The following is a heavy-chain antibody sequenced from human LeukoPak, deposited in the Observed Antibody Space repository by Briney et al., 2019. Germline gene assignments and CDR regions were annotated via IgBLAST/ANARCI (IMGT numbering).Heavy chain of an antibody. CDR1: GFTFSNAW. D-gene: IGHD3-16*01. CDR3: TTYRVGAWRAFDI. CDR2: IKSKTDGGTT. V-gene: IGHV3-15*01. Sequence: GGSLRLSCAASGFTFSNAWMSWVRQAPGKGLEWVGRIKSKTDGGTTDYAAPVKGRFTISRDDSKNTLYLQMSSLKTEDTAVYYCTTYRVGAWRAFDIWGQGTMVTVSS. J-gene: IGHJ3*02.